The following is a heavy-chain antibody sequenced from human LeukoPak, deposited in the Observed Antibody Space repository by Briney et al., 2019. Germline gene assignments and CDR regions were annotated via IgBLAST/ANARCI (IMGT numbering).Heavy chain of an antibody. D-gene: IGHD6-6*01. CDR3: AKTASSSGE. CDR2: ISGNSDKT. V-gene: IGHV3-23*01. CDR1: GFTFSTTG. J-gene: IGHJ4*02. Sequence: PGGSLRLSCAASGFTFSTTGMSWVRRAPGKGLEWVSGISGNSDKTYYTDSVKGRFSVFRDNSRNTLYLQMNNVRVEDTALYYCAKTASSSGEWGQGTLVTVSS.